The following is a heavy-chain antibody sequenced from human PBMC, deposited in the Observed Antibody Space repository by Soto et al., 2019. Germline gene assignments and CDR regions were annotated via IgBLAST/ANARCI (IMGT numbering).Heavy chain of an antibody. V-gene: IGHV1-18*04. CDR1: GYTFTSYG. Sequence: WKASGYTFTSYGISWVRQAPGQGLEWMGWISAYNGNTNYAQKLQGRVTMTTDTSTSTAYMELRSLRSDDTAVYYCARDSYYYDSSGYPYFDYWGQGTLVTVSS. D-gene: IGHD3-22*01. CDR2: ISAYNGNT. J-gene: IGHJ4*02. CDR3: ARDSYYYDSSGYPYFDY.